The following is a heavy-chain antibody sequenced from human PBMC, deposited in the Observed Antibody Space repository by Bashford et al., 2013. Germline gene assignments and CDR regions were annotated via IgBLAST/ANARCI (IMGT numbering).Heavy chain of an antibody. CDR3: AHESQETPRRSDY. CDR1: GFSLSTNGGG. J-gene: IGHJ4*02. V-gene: IGHV2-5*01. CDR2: IYWNDDK. Sequence: GPTLVKPTQTLTLTCTFSGFSLSTNGGGCGLDPSAPRKALEWLALIYWNDDKRYSPSLKSRLTITKDTSKNQVVLTMTNMDPVDTATYYCAHESQETPRRSDYWGQGILVTVSS. D-gene: IGHD2-15*01.